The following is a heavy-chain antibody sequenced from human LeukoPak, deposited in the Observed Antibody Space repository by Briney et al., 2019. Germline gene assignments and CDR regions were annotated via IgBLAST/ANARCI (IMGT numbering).Heavy chain of an antibody. Sequence: GGSLRLSCAASGFTFSSYRMSWVRQAPGKGLEWVANINQDVSERNYVDSVKGRFTISRDNAKNSLYLQMNSLRAEDTAVYYCARDRGYSTFDFWGQGTMVTVSS. CDR2: INQDVSER. V-gene: IGHV3-7*05. J-gene: IGHJ3*01. D-gene: IGHD5-18*01. CDR3: ARDRGYSTFDF. CDR1: GFTFSSYR.